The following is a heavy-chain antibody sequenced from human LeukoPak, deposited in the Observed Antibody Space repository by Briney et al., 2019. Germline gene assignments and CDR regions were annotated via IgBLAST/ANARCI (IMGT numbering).Heavy chain of an antibody. CDR1: GYTLTELS. J-gene: IGHJ4*02. V-gene: IGHV1-24*01. CDR3: ATEVFYDFWGSWGD. Sequence: ASVKVSCKVSGYTLTELSMHWVRQAPGKGLEWMGGFDPEDGETIFAQKFQGRVTMTEDTSTDTAYMDLSSLRSEDTAVYYCATEVFYDFWGSWGDWGQGTLVTVSS. D-gene: IGHD3-3*01. CDR2: FDPEDGET.